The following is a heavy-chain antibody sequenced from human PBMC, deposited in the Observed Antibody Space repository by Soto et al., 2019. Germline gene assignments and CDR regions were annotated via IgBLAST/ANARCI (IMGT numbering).Heavy chain of an antibody. CDR2: ISSSSSTI. J-gene: IGHJ6*02. CDR1: GFTFSSYS. CDR3: ARYSRGLHREITYGMDG. V-gene: IGHV3-48*02. D-gene: IGHD6-19*01. Sequence: GGSLRLSCAASGFTFSSYSMNWVRQAPGKGLEWVSYISSSSSTIYYADSVKGRFTISRDNAKNSLYLQMNSLRDEDTAVYYCARYSRGLHREITYGMDGWGQGTTGSV.